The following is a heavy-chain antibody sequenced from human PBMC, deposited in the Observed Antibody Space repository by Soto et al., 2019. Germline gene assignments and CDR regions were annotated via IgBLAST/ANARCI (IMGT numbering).Heavy chain of an antibody. V-gene: IGHV1-18*04. CDR1: GYTFTSYG. CDR2: ISGYSGNT. CDR3: ARERGGVIYSNWFDP. Sequence: QVQLVQSGAEVKKPGASVKVSCKTSGYTFTSYGISWVRQAPGQGLEWLGWISGYSGNTTYVQKLQGRVTMTTDTSTSTVYMELRSLRSDDTAVYYCARERGGVIYSNWFDPWGQGTLVTVSS. J-gene: IGHJ5*02. D-gene: IGHD1-26*01.